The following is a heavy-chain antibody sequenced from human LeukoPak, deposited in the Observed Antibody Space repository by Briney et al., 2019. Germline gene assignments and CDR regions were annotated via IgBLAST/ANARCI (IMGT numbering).Heavy chain of an antibody. CDR1: GGSISSGGYS. V-gene: IGHV4-30-2*01. CDR2: IYHSGST. CDR3: AANTLVSLE. Sequence: SQTLSLTCAVPGGSISSGGYSWSWIRQPLGKGLEWIGYIYHSGSTYYNPSLKSRVTISVDRSKNQFSLKLSSVSAADTAVYYCAANTLVSLEWGQGTLVTVSS. J-gene: IGHJ4*02. D-gene: IGHD3-9*01.